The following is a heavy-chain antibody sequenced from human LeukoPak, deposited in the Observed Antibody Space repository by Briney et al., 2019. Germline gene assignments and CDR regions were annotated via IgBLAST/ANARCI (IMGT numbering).Heavy chain of an antibody. CDR3: ARGQGGLKYCDWFAPD. D-gene: IGHD3-9*01. Sequence: GASVKVSCKASGYTFTGYYMHWVRQAPGQGLEWMGWINPNSGGTNYAQKFQGRVTMTREKSATTAYMELKRLTSDDTAVLYCARGQGGLKYCDWFAPDWGQGGLVTVSS. CDR2: INPNSGGT. V-gene: IGHV1-2*02. J-gene: IGHJ4*02. CDR1: GYTFTGYY.